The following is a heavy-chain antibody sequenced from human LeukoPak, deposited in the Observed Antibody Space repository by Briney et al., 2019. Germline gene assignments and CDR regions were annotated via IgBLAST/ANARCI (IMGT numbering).Heavy chain of an antibody. Sequence: ASVKVSCKASGYTFTSYGISWVRQAPGQGLEWMGWISAYNGSTNYAQKLQGRVTMTTDTSTSTAYMELRSLRSDDTAVYYCARTTGPGYSGYDFGYWGQGTLVTVSS. V-gene: IGHV1-18*01. CDR3: ARTTGPGYSGYDFGY. J-gene: IGHJ4*02. CDR1: GYTFTSYG. D-gene: IGHD5-12*01. CDR2: ISAYNGST.